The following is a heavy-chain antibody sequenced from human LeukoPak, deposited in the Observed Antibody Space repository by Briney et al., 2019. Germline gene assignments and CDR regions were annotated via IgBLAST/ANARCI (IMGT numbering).Heavy chain of an antibody. CDR3: AKDRQSYDILTGYYETDAFDI. V-gene: IGHV3-30*02. Sequence: GGSLRLSCAASGFTFDDYGMHWVRQAPGKGLEWVAFIRYDGSNKYYADSVKGRFTISRDNSKNTLYLQMNSLRAEDTAVYYCAKDRQSYDILTGYYETDAFDIWGQGTMVTVSS. J-gene: IGHJ3*02. D-gene: IGHD3-9*01. CDR2: IRYDGSNK. CDR1: GFTFDDYG.